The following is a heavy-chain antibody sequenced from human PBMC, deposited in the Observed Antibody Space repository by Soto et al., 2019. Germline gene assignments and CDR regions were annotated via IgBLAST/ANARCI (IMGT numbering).Heavy chain of an antibody. V-gene: IGHV1-69*06. CDR1: GGTFSSYA. CDR3: ASQTVTSKFYYYYGTDV. J-gene: IGHJ6*02. Sequence: SVKVSCKASGGTFSSYAISWVRQAPGQGLEWMGGIIPIFGTANYAQKFQGRVTITADKSTSTAYMELSSLRSEDTAVYYCASQTVTSKFYYYYGTDVWGQGTTVTVSS. CDR2: IIPIFGTA. D-gene: IGHD4-4*01.